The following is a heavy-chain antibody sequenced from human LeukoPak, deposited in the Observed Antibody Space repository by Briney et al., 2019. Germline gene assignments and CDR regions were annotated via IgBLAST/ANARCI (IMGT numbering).Heavy chain of an antibody. CDR1: GGSISSTSYY. Sequence: SETLSLTCTVSGGSISSTSYYWGWIRQPPGKGLDWIGSIYYGGSTYYNPSLTRRVSISVDTSKNQFSLKLNSVTAADTAVYYCATPWGSYYRWDFDYWGQGTLVTVSS. J-gene: IGHJ4*02. V-gene: IGHV4-39*07. CDR2: IYYGGST. D-gene: IGHD1-26*01. CDR3: ATPWGSYYRWDFDY.